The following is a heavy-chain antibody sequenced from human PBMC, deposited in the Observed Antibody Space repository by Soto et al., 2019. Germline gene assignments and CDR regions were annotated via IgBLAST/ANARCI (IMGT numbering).Heavy chain of an antibody. V-gene: IGHV3-74*01. CDR1: GFTFSSYW. D-gene: IGHD2-21*01. J-gene: IGHJ4*02. CDR2: ISGAGTRT. Sequence: EVQLVESGGALVQPGGSLRLSFAASGFTFSSYWMHWVRQGPGKGLVWVSRISGAGTRTNYADSVRGRFTVSRDNAKNTLYLQINSLTAEDTAVYYCARGTLTSIDMVDYWGQGTLVTVSS. CDR3: ARGTLTSIDMVDY.